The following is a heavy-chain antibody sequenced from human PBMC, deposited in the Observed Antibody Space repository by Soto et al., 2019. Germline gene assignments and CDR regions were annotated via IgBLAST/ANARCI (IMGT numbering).Heavy chain of an antibody. CDR2: ISYDGSNK. CDR1: GFTFSSYG. CDR3: AKARWLRRPFDY. J-gene: IGHJ4*02. V-gene: IGHV3-30*18. D-gene: IGHD5-12*01. Sequence: GGSLRLSCAASGFTFSSYGMHWVRQAPGKGLEWVAVISYDGSNKYYADSVKGRFTISRDNSKNTLYLQMNSLRAEDTAVYYCAKARWLRRPFDYWGQGTLVTVSS.